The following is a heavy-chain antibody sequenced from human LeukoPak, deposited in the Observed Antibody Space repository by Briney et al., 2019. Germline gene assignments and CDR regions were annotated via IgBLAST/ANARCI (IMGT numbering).Heavy chain of an antibody. Sequence: SETLSLTCAVSGYSISSGYYWGWLRQPPGKGLEWIGSIYHSGSTYYNPSLKSRVTISVDTSKNPFSLKLSSVTAADTAVYYCARVRRAVSMVRGVISSFDYWGQGTLVTVSS. CDR3: ARVRRAVSMVRGVISSFDY. CDR2: IYHSGST. D-gene: IGHD3-10*01. J-gene: IGHJ4*02. V-gene: IGHV4-38-2*01. CDR1: GYSISSGYY.